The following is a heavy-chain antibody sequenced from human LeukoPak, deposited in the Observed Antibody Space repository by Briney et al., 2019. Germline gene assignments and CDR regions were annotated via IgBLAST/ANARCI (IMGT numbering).Heavy chain of an antibody. Sequence: ASVKVSCKASGYTFTSCGISWVRQAPGQGLEWMGWISAYNGNTNYAQKLQGRVTMTTDTSTSTAYMELRSLRSDDTAVYYCARDWTLGYCSGGSCYSPGYYRGKGTLVTVSS. D-gene: IGHD2-15*01. CDR3: ARDWTLGYCSGGSCYSPGYY. CDR1: GYTFTSCG. V-gene: IGHV1-18*01. CDR2: ISAYNGNT. J-gene: IGHJ4*02.